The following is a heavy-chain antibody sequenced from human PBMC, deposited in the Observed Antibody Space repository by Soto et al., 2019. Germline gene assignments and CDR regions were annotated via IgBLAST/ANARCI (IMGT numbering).Heavy chain of an antibody. J-gene: IGHJ4*02. CDR1: GFSFSAYW. CDR3: AGYIVVMGVATEVSDY. Sequence: QLVESGGGLVQPGGSLKLSCAASGFSFSAYWMSWVRQAPGKRPEWVANIKGDGSETYYPDSVRGRFTIFRDNDQNSLYLQSASLTAEDAAVYHCAGYIVVMGVATEVSDYWGQGTLVIVSS. CDR2: IKGDGSET. D-gene: IGHD2-15*01. V-gene: IGHV3-7*01.